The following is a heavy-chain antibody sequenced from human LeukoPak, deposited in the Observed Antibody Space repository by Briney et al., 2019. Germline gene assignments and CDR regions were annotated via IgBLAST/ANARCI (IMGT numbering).Heavy chain of an antibody. J-gene: IGHJ5*02. CDR2: IRMGGGGT. CDR3: ARCMVLSQGWCNWFDP. V-gene: IGHV3-23*01. CDR1: GFDLSTYA. D-gene: IGHD6-13*01. Sequence: GGSLRLSCAASGFDLSTYAMTWVRHAPAKGLEWVSSIRMGGGGTHCSAFVRGQFTISRDNPENPLHLQMTNLRAGDTAKYFCARCMVLSQGWCNWFDPWGQGPLVTVSS.